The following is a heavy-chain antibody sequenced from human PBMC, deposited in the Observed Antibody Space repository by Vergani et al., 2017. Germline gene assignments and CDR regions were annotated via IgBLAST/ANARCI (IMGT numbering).Heavy chain of an antibody. J-gene: IGHJ4*02. CDR3: ASNTYWSGNGEDH. Sequence: QVQLVQSGAEVKKPGSSLILSCKASGGSFKNYAFSWVRQAPGQGLEWLGGIIPTFGTATYAQRFQGRVTITADASTSTAYMDLTSLRLEDTAVYYCASNTYWSGNGEDHWGQGTLITVSS. D-gene: IGHD3-3*01. V-gene: IGHV1-69*01. CDR2: IIPTFGTA. CDR1: GGSFKNYA.